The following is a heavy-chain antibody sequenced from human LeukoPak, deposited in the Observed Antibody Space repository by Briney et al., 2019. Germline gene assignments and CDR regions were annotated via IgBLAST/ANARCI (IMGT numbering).Heavy chain of an antibody. CDR1: GFTFSSYA. D-gene: IGHD1-26*01. CDR2: IRGGGGNT. V-gene: IGHV3-23*01. J-gene: IGHJ4*02. Sequence: GGSLRLSCAASGFTFSSYAMSWVRQAPGKGLEWVSVIRGGGGNTYYADSVKGRFTISRDNSKNTLYLQMNSLRAEDTAVYYCAKAPGVGAVYYFDCWGQGTLVTVSS. CDR3: AKAPGVGAVYYFDC.